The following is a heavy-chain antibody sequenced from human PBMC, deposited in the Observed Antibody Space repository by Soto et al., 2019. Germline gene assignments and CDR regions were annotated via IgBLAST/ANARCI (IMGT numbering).Heavy chain of an antibody. V-gene: IGHV3-30*18. CDR3: AKGSSGGSWPTLDY. Sequence: GGSLRLSCAASGFTFSSYGMHWVRQAPGKGLEWVAVISYDGSNKYYADSVKGRFTISRDNSKNTLYLQMNSLRAEDTAVYYCAKGSSGGSWPTLDYWGQGTLVTVSS. D-gene: IGHD2-15*01. J-gene: IGHJ4*02. CDR2: ISYDGSNK. CDR1: GFTFSSYG.